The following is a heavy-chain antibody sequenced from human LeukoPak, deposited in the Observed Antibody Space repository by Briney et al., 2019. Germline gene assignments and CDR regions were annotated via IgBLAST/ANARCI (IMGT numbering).Heavy chain of an antibody. CDR2: IDPNSGGT. J-gene: IGHJ4*02. V-gene: IGHV1-2*02. Sequence: ASVKVSCKASGYTLTGYYMHWVRQAPGQGLEWMGWIDPNSGGTNYAQKFQGRVTVTRDTSISTAYMVLNRLRSDDTAVYSCAREYYYSSGNYYNRIDYWGQGTLVTVSS. CDR1: GYTLTGYY. D-gene: IGHD3-10*01. CDR3: AREYYYSSGNYYNRIDY.